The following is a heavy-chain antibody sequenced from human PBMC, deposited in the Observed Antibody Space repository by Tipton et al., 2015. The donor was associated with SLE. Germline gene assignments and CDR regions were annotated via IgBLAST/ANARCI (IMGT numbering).Heavy chain of an antibody. V-gene: IGHV4-30-4*01. CDR2: IYYSGST. Sequence: TLSLTCTVSGGSISSGDYYWSWIRQPPGKGLEWIGYIYYSGSTYYNPSLKSRVTISVDTSKNQFSLKLSSVTAADTAVYYCARGEGDFWSDPYYYGMDVWGQGTTVTVSS. CDR1: GGSISSGDYY. J-gene: IGHJ6*02. D-gene: IGHD3-3*01. CDR3: ARGEGDFWSDPYYYGMDV.